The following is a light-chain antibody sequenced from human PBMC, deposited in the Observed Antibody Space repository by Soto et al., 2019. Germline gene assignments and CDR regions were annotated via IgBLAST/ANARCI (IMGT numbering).Light chain of an antibody. CDR3: QSYDSSLSGYV. CDR1: SSNIGARYE. J-gene: IGLJ1*01. Sequence: QSVLTQPPSVSGAPGQRVTVSCTGSSSNIGARYEVHWYQQLPGTAPKLLIYGNSNRPSGVPDRFSGSKSGTSASLAITGLHAADEADYYCQSYDSSLSGYVFGTGTKLTVL. CDR2: GNS. V-gene: IGLV1-40*01.